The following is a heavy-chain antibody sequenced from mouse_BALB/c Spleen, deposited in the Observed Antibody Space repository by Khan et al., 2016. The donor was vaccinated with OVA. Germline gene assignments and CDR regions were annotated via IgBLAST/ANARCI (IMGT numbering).Heavy chain of an antibody. D-gene: IGHD2-10*01. V-gene: IGHV2-6-7*01. CDR3: ARAYDAKYREGMDY. J-gene: IGHJ4*01. CDR1: GFSLTGYG. Sequence: QVQLKQSGPGLVAPSQSLSITCTVSGFSLTGYGVNWVRQPPGKGLEWLGMIWGDGSTDYNSALKSRLSITTDNSKCQVFLKMNSLQTDDPARYYVARAYDAKYREGMDYRGQGNLVTVSS. CDR2: IWGDGST.